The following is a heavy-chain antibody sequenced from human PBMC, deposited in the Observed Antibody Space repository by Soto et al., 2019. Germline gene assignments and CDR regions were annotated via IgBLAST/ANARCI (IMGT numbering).Heavy chain of an antibody. D-gene: IGHD5-18*01. V-gene: IGHV2-5*01. Sequence: QITLKESGPTLVKPTQTLTLTCTVSGFSLTTHEVGVGWLRQPPGKALEWLAFISWNDERRYSPSLKRRLTITKDTSKNQVVLTMANVDPADTGTYFCAHRPPKYSTAWIAFDFWGQGTTVAVSS. CDR3: AHRPPKYSTAWIAFDF. CDR2: ISWNDER. CDR1: GFSLTTHEVG. J-gene: IGHJ3*01.